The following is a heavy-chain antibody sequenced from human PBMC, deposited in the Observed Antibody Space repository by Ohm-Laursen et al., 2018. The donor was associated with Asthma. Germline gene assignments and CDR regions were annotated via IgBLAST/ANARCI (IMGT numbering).Heavy chain of an antibody. CDR2: IYYSWNT. V-gene: IGHV4-31*03. CDR3: ARGIDYGGNHVDS. CDR1: GGSISSGDYY. Sequence: TLSLTCTVSGGSISSGDYYWSWIRQHPGKGLEWIGDIYYSWNTYYNPSLKSRVTISVDTSKNQFSLELTSVTAADTAVYYCARGIDYGGNHVDSWGQGTLVTVSS. J-gene: IGHJ4*02. D-gene: IGHD4-23*01.